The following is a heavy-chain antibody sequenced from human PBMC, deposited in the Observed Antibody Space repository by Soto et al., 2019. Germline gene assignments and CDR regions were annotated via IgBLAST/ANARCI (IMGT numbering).Heavy chain of an antibody. D-gene: IGHD6-13*01. CDR2: ISAYNGNT. J-gene: IGHJ4*02. CDR3: ARTLAAAGAMAAYYSDY. CDR1: GYTFTSYG. V-gene: IGHV1-18*01. Sequence: ASVKVSCKASGYTFTSYGISWVRQAPGQGLEWMGWISAYNGNTNYAQKLQGRVTMTTDTSTSTAYMELRSLRSDDTAVYYCARTLAAAGAMAAYYSDYWGQGTLVTVSS.